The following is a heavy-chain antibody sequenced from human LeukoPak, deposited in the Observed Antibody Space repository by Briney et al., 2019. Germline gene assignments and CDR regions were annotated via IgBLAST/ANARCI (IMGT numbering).Heavy chain of an antibody. J-gene: IGHJ4*02. Sequence: SQTLSLTCAISWDSVSSNSAAWNWIRQSPSRGLEWLGRTYYRSKWYNDYAVSVKSRITINPDTSKNQFSLQLNSVTPEDTAVYYCARDGGQQWLGHFDYWGQGTLVTVSS. D-gene: IGHD6-19*01. CDR3: ARDGGQQWLGHFDY. CDR1: WDSVSSNSAA. CDR2: TYYRSKWYN. V-gene: IGHV6-1*01.